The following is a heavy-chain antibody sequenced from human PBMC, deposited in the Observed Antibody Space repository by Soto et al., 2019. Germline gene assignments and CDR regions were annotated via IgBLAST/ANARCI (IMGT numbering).Heavy chain of an antibody. CDR3: ARMRGGSGSYTGYYYYGMDV. J-gene: IGHJ6*02. Sequence: QVQLVESGGGVVQPGRSLRLSCAASGFTFSSYAMHWVRQAPGKGLEWVAVISYDGSNKYYADSVKGRFTISRDNSKNTLYLQMNSLRAEDTAVYYCARMRGGSGSYTGYYYYGMDVWGQGTTVTVSS. V-gene: IGHV3-30-3*01. CDR1: GFTFSSYA. D-gene: IGHD3-10*01. CDR2: ISYDGSNK.